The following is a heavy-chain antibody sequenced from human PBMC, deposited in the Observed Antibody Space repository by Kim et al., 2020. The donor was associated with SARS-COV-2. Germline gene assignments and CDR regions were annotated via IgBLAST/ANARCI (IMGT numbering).Heavy chain of an antibody. V-gene: IGHV4-39*01. CDR3: ARHPYSSSRFPP. Sequence: SETLSLTCTASGDSITTHDYFWGWIRQTPGKGLEWIGSVFYTGSTYYNPSLESRVTISIEMSKSQFSLKMESVTASDTAVYYCARHPYSSSRFPPWGQGT. J-gene: IGHJ5*02. CDR1: GDSITTHDYF. D-gene: IGHD6-13*01. CDR2: VFYTGST.